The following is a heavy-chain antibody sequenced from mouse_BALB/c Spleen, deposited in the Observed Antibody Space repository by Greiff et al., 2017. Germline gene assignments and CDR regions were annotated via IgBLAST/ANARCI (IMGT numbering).Heavy chain of an antibody. CDR3: ARQTTVVPFDY. D-gene: IGHD1-1*01. J-gene: IGHJ2*01. V-gene: IGHV5-9-3*01. CDR1: GFTFSSYA. Sequence: DVKLVESGGGLVKPGGSLKLSCAASGFTFSSYAMSWVRQTPEKRLEWVATISSGGSYTYYPDSVKGRFTISRDNAKNTLYLQMSSLRSEDTAMYYCARQTTVVPFDYWGQGTTLTVSS. CDR2: ISSGGSYT.